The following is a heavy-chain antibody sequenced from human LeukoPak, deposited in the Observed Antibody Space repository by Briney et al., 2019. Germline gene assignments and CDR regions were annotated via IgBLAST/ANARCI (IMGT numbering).Heavy chain of an antibody. CDR2: ITSDGSNI. J-gene: IGHJ4*02. CDR3: AREGHSSFDY. Sequence: PGGSLRLSCAASGFTFSNSWLHWVRQAPGKGLEWVSRITSDGSNINYADSAQGRFTISREKAKNTLYLQMNTLIGEDTAVYYCAREGHSSFDYWSQGALVTVSS. CDR1: GFTFSNSW. V-gene: IGHV3-74*01.